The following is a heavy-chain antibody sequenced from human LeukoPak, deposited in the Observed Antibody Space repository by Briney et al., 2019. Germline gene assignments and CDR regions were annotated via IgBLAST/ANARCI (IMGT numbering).Heavy chain of an antibody. Sequence: GASVKVSCKASGGTFSSYAISWVRQAPGQGLEWMGRIIPILGIANYAQKFQGRVTITADKSTSTAYMELSSLRSEDTAVYYCARDSTTIFGVEVRGHYYYYGMDVWGQGTTVTVSS. V-gene: IGHV1-69*04. CDR3: ARDSTTIFGVEVRGHYYYYGMDV. J-gene: IGHJ6*02. CDR2: IIPILGIA. CDR1: GGTFSSYA. D-gene: IGHD3-3*01.